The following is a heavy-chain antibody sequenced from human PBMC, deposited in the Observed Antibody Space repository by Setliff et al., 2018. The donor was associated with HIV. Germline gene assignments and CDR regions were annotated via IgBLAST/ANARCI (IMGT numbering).Heavy chain of an antibody. CDR2: INHSGST. J-gene: IGHJ3*02. CDR1: GGSFSGYY. V-gene: IGHV4-34*01. CDR3: ATDSGSHDAFDI. D-gene: IGHD1-26*01. Sequence: NPSETLSLTCAVYGGSFSGYYWSWIRQPPGKGLEWIGEINHSGSTNYNPSLKSRVTISVDTSKNQFSLKLSSVTAADTAVYYCATDSGSHDAFDIWGQGTMVTVSS.